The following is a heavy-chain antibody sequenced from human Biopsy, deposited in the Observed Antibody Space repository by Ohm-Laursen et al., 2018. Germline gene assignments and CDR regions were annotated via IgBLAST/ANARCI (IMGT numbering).Heavy chain of an antibody. CDR2: INPHSGTT. Sequence: SVKVSCKASGYTFTGQYLHWVRQVPGQGLEWMGWINPHSGTTKFAQDFQGSVTMTRDTSITTAYMELRRLRSDDTAVYYCAKGQDLRGGAEYFQHWGQGALVTVSS. J-gene: IGHJ1*01. CDR3: AKGQDLRGGAEYFQH. V-gene: IGHV1-2*02. CDR1: GYTFTGQY. D-gene: IGHD2-15*01.